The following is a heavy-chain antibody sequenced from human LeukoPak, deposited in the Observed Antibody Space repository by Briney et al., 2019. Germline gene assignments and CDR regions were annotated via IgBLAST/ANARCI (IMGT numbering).Heavy chain of an antibody. CDR3: ARGQGSLLWFGELYPNWFDP. CDR2: MNPNSGNT. CDR1: GYTFTSYG. V-gene: IGHV1-8*02. J-gene: IGHJ5*02. D-gene: IGHD3-10*01. Sequence: ASERVSCTASGYTFTSYGISWARQATGQGLEWMGWMNPNSGNTGYAQKFQGRVTMTRNTSISTAYMELSSLRSEDTAVYYCARGQGSLLWFGELYPNWFDPWGQGTLVTVSS.